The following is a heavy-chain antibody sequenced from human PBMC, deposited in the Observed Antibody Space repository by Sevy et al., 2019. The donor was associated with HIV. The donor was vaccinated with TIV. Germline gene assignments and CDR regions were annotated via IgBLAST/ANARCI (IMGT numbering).Heavy chain of an antibody. CDR3: AKDVAVRYYDSSGYYDYYYYYMDV. J-gene: IGHJ6*03. V-gene: IGHV4-4*07. CDR2: IYTSGST. Sequence: SESLSLTCTVSGGSISSYYWSWIRQPAGKGLEWIGRIYTSGSTNYNPSLKSRVTMSVDTSKNQFSLKLSSVTAADTAVYYCAKDVAVRYYDSSGYYDYYYYYMDVWGKGTTVTVSS. CDR1: GGSISSYY. D-gene: IGHD3-22*01.